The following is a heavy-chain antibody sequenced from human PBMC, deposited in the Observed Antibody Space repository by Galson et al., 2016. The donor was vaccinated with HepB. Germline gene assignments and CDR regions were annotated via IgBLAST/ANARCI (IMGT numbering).Heavy chain of an antibody. Sequence: SETLSLTCTVSGGSISNSSYYWGWIRQPPGKGLEWIGSIYRSGSTYYNPSLKSRFTISVDTSKNHFSLKLSSVTAADTAVYYCAREAANFDYWGQGTLVTVSS. J-gene: IGHJ4*02. V-gene: IGHV4-39*02. CDR1: GGSISNSSYY. D-gene: IGHD2-15*01. CDR2: IYRSGST. CDR3: AREAANFDY.